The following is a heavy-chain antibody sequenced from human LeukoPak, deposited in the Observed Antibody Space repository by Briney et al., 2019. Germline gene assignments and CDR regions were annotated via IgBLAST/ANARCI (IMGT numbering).Heavy chain of an antibody. CDR2: IIPVFGTA. Sequence: SVKDSCKPSVGTFSRDAICSGRPAPGQGLEWMGGIIPVFGTANYAQRFQGRVTITADESTSTACMEMSSLRAEDTAVYYCARSIFDSGGYHLSHYFDYWGQGTLVTVSS. D-gene: IGHD3-22*01. CDR1: VGTFSRDA. V-gene: IGHV1-69*13. CDR3: ARSIFDSGGYHLSHYFDY. J-gene: IGHJ4*02.